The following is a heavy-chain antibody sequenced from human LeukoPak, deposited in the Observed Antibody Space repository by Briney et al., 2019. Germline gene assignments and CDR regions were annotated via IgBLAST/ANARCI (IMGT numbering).Heavy chain of an antibody. CDR2: LYSGGST. Sequence: GGSLRLSCAASGFTVSSNYMTWVCQAPGKGLEWVSVLYSGGSTYYADSVKGRFTISRDNSKNTLYLQMNSLRAEDTAVYYCARAPRMVYFDYWGQGTLVTVSS. V-gene: IGHV3-53*01. D-gene: IGHD2-15*01. J-gene: IGHJ4*02. CDR1: GFTVSSNY. CDR3: ARAPRMVYFDY.